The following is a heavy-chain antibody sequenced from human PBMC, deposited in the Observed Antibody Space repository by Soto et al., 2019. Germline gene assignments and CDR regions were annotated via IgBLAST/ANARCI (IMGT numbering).Heavy chain of an antibody. J-gene: IGHJ4*02. D-gene: IGHD6-13*01. CDR3: AREMDQQPLVDY. V-gene: IGHV4-34*01. Sequence: SETLSLTCTVSGGSTSSYYWSWIRQPPGKGLEWIGEINHSGSTSYTPSLKSRVTISLDTSKNQFSLKLSSVTAADTAVYYCAREMDQQPLVDYWGQGTQVTVSS. CDR1: GGSTSSYY. CDR2: INHSGST.